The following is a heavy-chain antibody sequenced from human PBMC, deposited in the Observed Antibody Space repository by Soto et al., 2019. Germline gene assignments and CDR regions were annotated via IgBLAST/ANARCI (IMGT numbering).Heavy chain of an antibody. CDR2: ISVYNGNT. CDR3: ATSGDGWYFAL. CDR1: GNSLPRYG. Sequence: QVQLEQSGAEVKKPGASVKVSCKASGNSLPRYGITWVRQVPGQGPEWMGWISVYNGNTNYGQKVQGRVIMTTDTSTNTAYMELRGLTPADTAVYCCATSGDGWYFALWGRGTLFPVSS. D-gene: IGHD6-19*01. V-gene: IGHV1-18*01. J-gene: IGHJ2*01.